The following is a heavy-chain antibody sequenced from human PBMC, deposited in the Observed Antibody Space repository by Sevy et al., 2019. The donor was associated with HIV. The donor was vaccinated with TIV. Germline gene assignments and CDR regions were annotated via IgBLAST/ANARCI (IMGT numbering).Heavy chain of an antibody. V-gene: IGHV3-30*04. J-gene: IGHJ4*02. D-gene: IGHD3-16*01. CDR3: ARDRGEILSSAFDY. Sequence: GGSLRLSCAASGFTFSDYRMHWVRQAPGKGLEWVAVIYYDGRNNKYNADSVKGRFTIFRDKSKNTVYLEMNSLRAEDKAIYYCARDRGEILSSAFDYWGQGTLVTISS. CDR2: IYYDGRNNK. CDR1: GFTFSDYR.